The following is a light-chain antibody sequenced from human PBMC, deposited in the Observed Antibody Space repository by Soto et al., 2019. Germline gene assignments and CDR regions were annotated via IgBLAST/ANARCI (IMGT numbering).Light chain of an antibody. CDR2: DVS. CDR1: SSDVGAYNL. J-gene: IGLJ3*02. V-gene: IGLV2-14*02. CDR3: SSYTNTSTLV. Sequence: QSALTQPASVSGSPGQSITISCTGTSSDVGAYNLVSWYQQHPGRAPKLFIFDVSDRPSGVSDRFSGSKSGNTASLTISWLQAEDEASYYCSSYTNTSTLVFGGGTKLTVL.